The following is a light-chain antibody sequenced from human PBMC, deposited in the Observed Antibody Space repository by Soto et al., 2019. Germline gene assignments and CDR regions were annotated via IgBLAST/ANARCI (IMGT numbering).Light chain of an antibody. Sequence: EVVLTQSPATLSLSPGARAILSCRSSQSVSRTLAWYQQKSGQAPRLLIYDASNRATGIPTRFSGSGSGTDFTLTISSLEPEDFAVYYCQQRYNWPQTFGQGTKVEIK. J-gene: IGKJ1*01. V-gene: IGKV3-11*01. CDR1: QSVSRT. CDR2: DAS. CDR3: QQRYNWPQT.